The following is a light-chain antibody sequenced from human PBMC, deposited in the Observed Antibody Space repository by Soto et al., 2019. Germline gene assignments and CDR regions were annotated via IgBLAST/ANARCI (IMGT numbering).Light chain of an antibody. CDR3: QQYNNWPPVT. CDR2: GAS. V-gene: IGKV3-15*01. CDR1: QSVSNN. Sequence: EIVMTQSPVTLSVSPGERVTLSCRASQSVSNNLAWYQQKSGQAPRLLIYGASTRVTGIPARFSGSGSGTEFTLTISSLQSEDFAIYYCQQYNNWPPVTFGQGTRLYIK. J-gene: IGKJ5*01.